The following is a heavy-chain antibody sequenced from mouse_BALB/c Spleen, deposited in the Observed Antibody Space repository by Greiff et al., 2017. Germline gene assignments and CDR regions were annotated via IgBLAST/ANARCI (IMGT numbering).Heavy chain of an antibody. CDR3: ARGEVYGSSLFAY. CDR1: GFTFSSYA. V-gene: IGHV5-6-5*01. Sequence: EVQRVESGGGLVKPGGSLKLSCAASGFTFSSYAMSWVRQTPEKRLEWVASISSGGSTYYPDSVKGRFTISRDNARNILYLQMSSLRSEDTAMYYCARGEVYGSSLFAYWGQGTLVTVSA. D-gene: IGHD1-1*01. CDR2: ISSGGST. J-gene: IGHJ3*01.